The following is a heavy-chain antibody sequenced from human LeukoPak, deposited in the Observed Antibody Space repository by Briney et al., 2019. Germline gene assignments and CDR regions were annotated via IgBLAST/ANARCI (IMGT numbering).Heavy chain of an antibody. Sequence: GASVKVSCEASGGTFSSYAISWVRQAPGRGLEWMGGIIPIFGTANYAQKFQGRVTITADESTSTAYMELSSLRSEDTAVYYCASSYYDSSGYLKDWGQGTLVTVSS. D-gene: IGHD3-22*01. CDR1: GGTFSSYA. CDR2: IIPIFGTA. V-gene: IGHV1-69*01. CDR3: ASSYYDSSGYLKD. J-gene: IGHJ4*02.